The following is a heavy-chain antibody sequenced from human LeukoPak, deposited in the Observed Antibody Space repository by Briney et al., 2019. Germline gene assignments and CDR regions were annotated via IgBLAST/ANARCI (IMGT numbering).Heavy chain of an antibody. V-gene: IGHV3-33*01. CDR2: IWYDGSNK. D-gene: IGHD5-18*01. CDR1: GFTFSSYG. CDR3: ARESVDTATPFDY. J-gene: IGHJ4*02. Sequence: GRSLRLSCAASGFTFSSYGMHWVRQAPGKGLEWVAVIWYDGSNKYYADSVKGRFTISRDNSKNTLYLQMNSLRAEDTAAYYCARESVDTATPFDYWGQGTLVTVSS.